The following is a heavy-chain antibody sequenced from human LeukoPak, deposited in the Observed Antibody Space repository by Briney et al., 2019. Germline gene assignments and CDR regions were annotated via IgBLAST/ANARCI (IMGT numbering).Heavy chain of an antibody. CDR3: AKAAFIRTSYFDY. CDR2: ISGSGGNT. J-gene: IGHJ4*02. D-gene: IGHD3-16*01. CDR1: GFTFSTYT. Sequence: GGSLRLSCAASGFTFSTYTMSWVRQAPGKGLEWVSAISGSGGNTYYADSVKGRFTISRDNSKNTLYLQMDSLRADDTAVYYCAKAAFIRTSYFDYWGQGTLVTASS. V-gene: IGHV3-23*01.